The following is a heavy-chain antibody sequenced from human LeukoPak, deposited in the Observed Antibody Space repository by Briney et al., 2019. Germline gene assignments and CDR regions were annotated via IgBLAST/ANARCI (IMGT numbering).Heavy chain of an antibody. CDR1: GYTFSGYY. J-gene: IGHJ4*02. CDR3: ASFRDGYNKGGY. CDR2: INPNSGGT. D-gene: IGHD5-24*01. V-gene: IGHV1-2*02. Sequence: ASVKVSCKASGYTFSGYYMNLVRQAPGQGLEWMGWINPNSGGTNYAQRFQGKVTMTRDTSITTAYMELSSLRSEDTAVYYCASFRDGYNKGGYWGQGTLVTVSS.